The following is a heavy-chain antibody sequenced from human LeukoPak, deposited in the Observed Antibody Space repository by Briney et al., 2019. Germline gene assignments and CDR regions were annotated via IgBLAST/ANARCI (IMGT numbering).Heavy chain of an antibody. CDR3: AREGYCSGGSCYSPLYMDV. V-gene: IGHV3-21*01. CDR1: GFTFSSYS. D-gene: IGHD2-15*01. J-gene: IGHJ6*03. CDR2: ISSSSSYI. Sequence: GGSLRLSCAASGFTFSSYSMNWVRQAPGKGLEWVSSISSSSSYIYYADSVKGRFTISRDNAKNSLYLQMNSLRAEDTAVYYCAREGYCSGGSCYSPLYMDVWGKGTTVTVSS.